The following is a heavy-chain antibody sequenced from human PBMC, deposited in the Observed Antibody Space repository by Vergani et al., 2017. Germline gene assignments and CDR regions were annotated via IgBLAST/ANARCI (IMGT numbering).Heavy chain of an antibody. CDR1: GFTFSSYG. Sequence: VDLVESGGGFVQPGGSRRLSCVASGFTFSSYGMHWVRQAPGKGLEWVAVISYDGSNKYYADSVKGRFTISRDNSKNTLYLQMNSLRVEDTAVYYCVKDSGEQLGRYYYYYYMDVWGKGTTVTVSS. J-gene: IGHJ6*03. V-gene: IGHV3-30*18. CDR3: VKDSGEQLGRYYYYYYMDV. CDR2: ISYDGSNK. D-gene: IGHD6-6*01.